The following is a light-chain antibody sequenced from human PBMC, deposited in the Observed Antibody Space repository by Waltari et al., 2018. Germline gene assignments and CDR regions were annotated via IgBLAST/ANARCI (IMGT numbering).Light chain of an antibody. V-gene: IGKV3-15*01. CDR3: QQYNRWVT. CDR2: GAS. Sequence: EIVMTQSPATLSVSPGEGATLSCRASQSISSNLAWYQQRPGQAPRLLIYGASIRVTAMPARFSGSGSGTDFTHTISSLQSEDSAVYYCQQYNRWVTFGGGTKVEIK. J-gene: IGKJ4*01. CDR1: QSISSN.